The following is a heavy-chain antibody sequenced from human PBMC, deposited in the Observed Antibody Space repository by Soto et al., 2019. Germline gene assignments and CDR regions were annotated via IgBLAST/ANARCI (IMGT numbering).Heavy chain of an antibody. Sequence: GGSLRLSCAASGFTFSSYGMHWVRQAPGKGLEWVAVIWYDGSNKYYADSVKGRFTISRDNSKNTLYLQMNSLRAEDTAVYYCARAVVGYDFWSGYPLSLDYWGQGTLVTVSS. CDR3: ARAVVGYDFWSGYPLSLDY. CDR1: GFTFSSYG. J-gene: IGHJ4*02. D-gene: IGHD3-3*01. V-gene: IGHV3-33*01. CDR2: IWYDGSNK.